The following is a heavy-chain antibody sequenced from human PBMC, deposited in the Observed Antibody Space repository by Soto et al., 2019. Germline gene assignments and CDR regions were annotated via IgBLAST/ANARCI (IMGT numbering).Heavy chain of an antibody. V-gene: IGHV3-48*01. CDR1: GFTFSSYS. CDR3: ARGDNYFDY. J-gene: IGHJ4*02. CDR2: MSSSGYTI. Sequence: EVQLVESGGGLVQPGGSRRLSCAVSGFTFSSYSMNWVRQAPGKGLEWVSYMSSSGYTIYYADSVKGRFTISRDNAKNSLYLQMNSLRAEDTAVYYCARGDNYFDYWGQGTLVTVSS.